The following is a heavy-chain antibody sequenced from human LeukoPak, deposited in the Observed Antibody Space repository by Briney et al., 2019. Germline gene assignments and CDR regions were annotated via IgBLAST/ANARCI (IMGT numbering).Heavy chain of an antibody. CDR2: INHSGST. J-gene: IGHJ5*02. CDR1: GGSFSGYY. Sequence: SETLSPTCAVYGGSFSGYYWSWIRQPPGKGLEWIGEINHSGSTNYNPSLKSRVTISVDTSKNQFSLKLSSVTAADTAVYYCARRSNYDFWSGLYNWFDPWGQGTLVTVSS. V-gene: IGHV4-34*01. CDR3: ARRSNYDFWSGLYNWFDP. D-gene: IGHD3-3*01.